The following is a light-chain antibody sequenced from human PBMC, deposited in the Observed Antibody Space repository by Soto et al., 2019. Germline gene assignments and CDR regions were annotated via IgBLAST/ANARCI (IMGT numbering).Light chain of an antibody. V-gene: IGKV3-11*01. CDR1: QSVSSY. CDR3: QQRGNWPIT. J-gene: IGKJ5*01. CDR2: DAS. Sequence: EIVLTQSPATLSLSPGERATPSCRASQSVSSYLAWYQQKPGQAPRLLIYDASNRATGIPARFSGSGSGTDFTLTISSLEPEDFAVYYCQQRGNWPITFGQGTRLEIK.